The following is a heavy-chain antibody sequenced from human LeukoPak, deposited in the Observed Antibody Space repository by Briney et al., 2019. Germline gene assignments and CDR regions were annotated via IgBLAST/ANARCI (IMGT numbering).Heavy chain of an antibody. D-gene: IGHD3-22*01. CDR3: AIPDRYYYDSSGLDV. Sequence: SVKVSCRASGGTFSSYAISWVRQAPGQGLEWMGRIIPILGIANYAQKFQGRVTITADKSTSTAYMELSSLRSEDTAVYYCAIPDRYYYDSSGLDVWGQGTTVTVSS. V-gene: IGHV1-69*04. CDR1: GGTFSSYA. J-gene: IGHJ6*02. CDR2: IIPILGIA.